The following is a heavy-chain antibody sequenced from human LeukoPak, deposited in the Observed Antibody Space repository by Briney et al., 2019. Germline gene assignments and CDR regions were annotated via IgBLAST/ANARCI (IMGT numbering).Heavy chain of an antibody. CDR1: GGSIRSSSYY. D-gene: IGHD5-12*01. CDR2: IYYSGST. CDR3: ARDMGEWQRLDFDY. V-gene: IGHV4-39*07. Sequence: SETLSLTCTVSGGSIRSSSYYWGWIRQPPGKGLEWIGSIYYSGSTYYNPSLKSRVTISVDTSKNQFSLRLSSVTAADTAVYYCARDMGEWQRLDFDYWGQGTLVTVSS. J-gene: IGHJ4*02.